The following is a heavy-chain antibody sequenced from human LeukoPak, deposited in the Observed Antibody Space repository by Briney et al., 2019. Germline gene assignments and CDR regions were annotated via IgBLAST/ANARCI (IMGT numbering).Heavy chain of an antibody. CDR1: GGSISSYY. D-gene: IGHD2-15*01. J-gene: IGHJ3*02. CDR3: ARQGVVVAARDAFDI. V-gene: IGHV4-59*08. CDR2: IYYSGST. Sequence: SETLSLTCTVSGGSISSYYWSWIRQPPGKGLEWIGYIYYSGSTNYNPSLKSRVTISVDTSKNQFSLKLSSVTAADTAVYYCARQGVVVAARDAFDIWGQGTMVTVSS.